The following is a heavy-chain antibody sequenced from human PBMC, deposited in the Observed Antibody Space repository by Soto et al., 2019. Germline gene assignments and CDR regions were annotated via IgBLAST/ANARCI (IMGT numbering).Heavy chain of an antibody. CDR3: ARLASGWQYYYFDF. CDR1: GGSFSPYF. Sequence: QVQLQQWGAGLLKPSETLSLTCAVYGGSFSPYFWSWIRQPPGKGLEWIGEINHSGSTNYNPSLTRRATLSVDTSKNQVSLKLTSVTAADTAGYYCARLASGWQYYYFDFWGRGTPVTVSS. V-gene: IGHV4-34*01. D-gene: IGHD6-19*01. J-gene: IGHJ2*01. CDR2: INHSGST.